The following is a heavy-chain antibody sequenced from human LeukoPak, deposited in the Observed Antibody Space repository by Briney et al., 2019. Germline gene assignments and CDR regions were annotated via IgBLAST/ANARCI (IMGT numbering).Heavy chain of an antibody. V-gene: IGHV3-23*01. D-gene: IGHD5-24*01. CDR2: ISTSGRAT. CDR3: AKPILDSASPRELPTIY. CDR1: GLAFSTYA. J-gene: IGHJ4*02. Sequence: PGGSLRLSCAASGLAFSTYAMTWGRQAPEKGLQWVSTISTSGRATYYADSVEGRFTISRDNSKNTLYLQMNSLRADDTAVYYCAKPILDSASPRELPTIYWGPGTLVTVSS.